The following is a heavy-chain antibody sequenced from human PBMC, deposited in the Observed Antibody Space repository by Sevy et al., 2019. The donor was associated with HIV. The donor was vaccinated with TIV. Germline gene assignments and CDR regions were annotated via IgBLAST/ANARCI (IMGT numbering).Heavy chain of an antibody. CDR2: IKSKTDGGTT. D-gene: IGHD6-6*01. CDR1: GFTFSNVW. CDR3: TIEPVHFL. J-gene: IGHJ4*02. Sequence: GGSLRLSCAASGFTFSNVWMSWVRQAPGKGLEWVGRIKSKTDGGTTDYAAPVKGRFTISRDDSKNTLSLQMNSLQTDDTAVYYCTIEPVHFLWGRRTLVTVSS. V-gene: IGHV3-15*01.